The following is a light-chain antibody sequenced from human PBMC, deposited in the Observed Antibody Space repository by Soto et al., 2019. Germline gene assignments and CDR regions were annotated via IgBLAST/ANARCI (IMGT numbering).Light chain of an antibody. V-gene: IGKV1-5*01. J-gene: IGKJ1*01. CDR1: QSISHF. CDR2: DAS. Sequence: DIQMTQSPSTLSASVGDRVTITCRASQSISHFLAWYQQKPGKVPKLLIYDASNLGSGVPSRFSGSGSGTDFTLTISGLQPDDFTTYYCQKYNSYSPWTFGQGTKVDIK. CDR3: QKYNSYSPWT.